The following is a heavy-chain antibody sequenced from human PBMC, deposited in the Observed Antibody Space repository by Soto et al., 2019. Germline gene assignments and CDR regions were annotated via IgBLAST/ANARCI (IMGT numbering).Heavy chain of an antibody. D-gene: IGHD3-3*01. V-gene: IGHV4-34*01. J-gene: IGHJ5*02. CDR3: ARVRDWFDP. Sequence: SETLSLTGAVYCGSFIGYYWNWIRQPPGKGLEWIGEIDHSGYTNYNPSLKSRVTISVYTSKNQFSLRLTSVTAADTAVYYCARVRDWFDPWGQGTLVTVSS. CDR1: CGSFIGYY. CDR2: IDHSGYT.